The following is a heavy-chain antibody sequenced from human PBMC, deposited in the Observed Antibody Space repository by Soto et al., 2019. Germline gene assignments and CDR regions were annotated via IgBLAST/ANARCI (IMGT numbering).Heavy chain of an antibody. CDR3: AKRSGGWYFFDH. V-gene: IGHV3-23*01. Sequence: EVQLLESGGGLVQPGGSLRLSCTTSGFVFGTYPMAWVRQAPGKGLEWVSSISATGDNTYYADSVKGRCTISRDNSKQTVFLQMNSLGAEDSGTYYCAKRSGGWYFFDHWGQGTLVAVSS. J-gene: IGHJ4*02. D-gene: IGHD1-20*01. CDR2: ISATGDNT. CDR1: GFVFGTYP.